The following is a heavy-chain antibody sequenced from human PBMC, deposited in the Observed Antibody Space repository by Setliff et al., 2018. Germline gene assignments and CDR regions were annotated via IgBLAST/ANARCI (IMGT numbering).Heavy chain of an antibody. V-gene: IGHV4-39*01. CDR2: IYYRGDT. CDR1: GASLSSGTYY. CDR3: ARTGTYRYFDY. J-gene: IGHJ4*02. Sequence: SETLSLTCTVSGASLSSGTYYWGWIRQPPGKGLEWIGRIYYRGDTYYNASLKGRLTISVDTAQNQFSLRLTSVTAADTTVYYCARTGTYRYFDYWGQGALVTVSS. D-gene: IGHD1-1*01.